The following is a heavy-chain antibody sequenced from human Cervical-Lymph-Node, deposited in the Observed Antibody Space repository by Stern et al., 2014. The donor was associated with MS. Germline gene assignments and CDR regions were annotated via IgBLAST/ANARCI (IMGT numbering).Heavy chain of an antibody. Sequence: QLVESGPEVKRPWASVRVSCKASGFTFLSSALQWVRQARGHRLDLVWFMVVDCADTRYAQKFHDRVTISRDMSTSTVNMELSSLRSEDTAVYYCAAEGEYIRSGIYHYTGMDVWGQGTTVTVSS. CDR2: MVVDCADT. D-gene: IGHD3-10*01. J-gene: IGHJ6*02. CDR3: AAEGEYIRSGIYHYTGMDV. V-gene: IGHV1-58*01. CDR1: GFTFLSSA.